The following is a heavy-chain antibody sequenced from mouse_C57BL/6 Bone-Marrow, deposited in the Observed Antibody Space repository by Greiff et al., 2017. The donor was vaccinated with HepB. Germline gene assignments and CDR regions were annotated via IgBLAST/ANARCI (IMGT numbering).Heavy chain of an antibody. J-gene: IGHJ4*01. Sequence: EVKLMESGPGLVKPSQSLSLTCSVTGYSITSGYYWNWIRQFPGNKLEWMGYISYDGSNNYNPSLKNRISITRDTSKHQFFLKLNPVTTEDTATYYCARGGSSSLYAMDYWGQGTSVTVSS. V-gene: IGHV3-6*01. D-gene: IGHD1-1*01. CDR1: GYSITSGYY. CDR2: ISYDGSN. CDR3: ARGGSSSLYAMDY.